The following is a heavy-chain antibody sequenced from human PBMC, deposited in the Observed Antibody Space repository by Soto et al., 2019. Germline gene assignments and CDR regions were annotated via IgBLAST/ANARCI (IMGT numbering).Heavy chain of an antibody. CDR3: ARDGAPNTSGYYRTYYFDY. CDR1: GYTFTSYG. CDR2: ISAYNGNT. Sequence: ASVKVSCKASGYTFTSYGISWVRQAPGQGLEWMGWISAYNGNTNYAQKLQGRVTMTTDTSTSTAYMELRSLRSDDTAVYYCARDGAPNTSGYYRTYYFDYWGQGTLVTVS. V-gene: IGHV1-18*04. D-gene: IGHD3-22*01. J-gene: IGHJ4*02.